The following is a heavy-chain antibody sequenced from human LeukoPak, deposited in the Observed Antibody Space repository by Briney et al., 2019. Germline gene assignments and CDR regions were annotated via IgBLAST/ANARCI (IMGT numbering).Heavy chain of an antibody. Sequence: GGSLRLSCAASGFTFSSYEMNWVRQAPGKGLEWVSYISSSGSTIYYADSVKGRFTISRDNAKNSLYLQMNSLRAEDTAVYYCARNSRRSGVDTEYWGQGTLVTVSS. V-gene: IGHV3-48*03. J-gene: IGHJ4*02. CDR2: ISSSGSTI. CDR1: GFTFSSYE. D-gene: IGHD5-18*01. CDR3: ARNSRRSGVDTEY.